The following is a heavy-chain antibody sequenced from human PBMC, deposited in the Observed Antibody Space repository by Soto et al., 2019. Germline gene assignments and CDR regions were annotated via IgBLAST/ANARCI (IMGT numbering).Heavy chain of an antibody. Sequence: GGSLRLSCAASGFTFSDYAMHWVRQAPGKGLAWVASISYEGSNTYYADSVKGRFTISRDDSKNTLYLQMSGLRVEDTAVYLCASPMHTLAVNDPFDIWGQGTMVTVSS. V-gene: IGHV3-30*04. CDR2: ISYEGSNT. CDR1: GFTFSDYA. J-gene: IGHJ3*02. CDR3: ASPMHTLAVNDPFDI. D-gene: IGHD6-19*01.